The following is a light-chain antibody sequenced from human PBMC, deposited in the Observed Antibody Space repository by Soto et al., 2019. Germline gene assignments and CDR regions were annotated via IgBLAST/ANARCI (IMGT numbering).Light chain of an antibody. V-gene: IGLV1-47*01. Sequence: QSVLTQPPSASGTPGQRVTISCSGSSSNIGSNYVFWYQHLPGTAPKLLIYRNNQRPSGVPDRFSGSKSGTSASLAISGLQSEDEADYYCAAWDDSLNGLYVFGTGTKVTVL. CDR1: SSNIGSNY. CDR3: AAWDDSLNGLYV. CDR2: RNN. J-gene: IGLJ1*01.